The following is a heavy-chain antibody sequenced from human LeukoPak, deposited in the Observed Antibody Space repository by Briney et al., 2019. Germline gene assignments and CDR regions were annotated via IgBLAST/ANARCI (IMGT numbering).Heavy chain of an antibody. Sequence: ASVKVSCKASGYTFTSYGISWVRQAPGRGLEWMGGIIPIFGTANYAQKFQGRVTITADESTSTAYMELSSLRSEDTAVYYCARDRYSYDLYYYYGMDVWGQGTTVTVSS. J-gene: IGHJ6*02. CDR2: IIPIFGTA. V-gene: IGHV1-69*13. D-gene: IGHD5-18*01. CDR3: ARDRYSYDLYYYYGMDV. CDR1: GYTFTSYG.